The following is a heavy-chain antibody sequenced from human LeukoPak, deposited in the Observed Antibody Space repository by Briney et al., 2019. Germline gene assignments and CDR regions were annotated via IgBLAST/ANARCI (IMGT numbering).Heavy chain of an antibody. CDR3: ACGESIVVVSAPCWPFDY. CDR1: GGSICRSSYY. CDR2: IYYSGST. V-gene: IGHV4-39*01. J-gene: IGHJ4*02. D-gene: IGHD2-21*01. Sequence: SETLSLTCTVSGGSICRSSYYCGWIRQPPGRGLVWIGSIYYSGSTYYHPSVTSHVPLSVDTSKNQFSLKLTSVTAADTAVYYCACGESIVVVSAPCWPFDYWGQGTMVTVSS.